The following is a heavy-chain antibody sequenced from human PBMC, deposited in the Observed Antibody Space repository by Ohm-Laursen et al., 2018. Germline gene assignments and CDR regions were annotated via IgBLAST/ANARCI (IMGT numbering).Heavy chain of an antibody. V-gene: IGHV3-21*04. CDR2: ISSSSSYI. J-gene: IGHJ4*02. CDR3: ARRSITGTTEFDY. Sequence: SLRLSCAASGFTFSSYSMNWVRQAPGKGLEWVSSISSSSSYIYYADSVKGRFTISRDNANKSLYLQMNSLRAEDTAVYYCARRSITGTTEFDYWGQGTLVTVSS. CDR1: GFTFSSYS. D-gene: IGHD1-7*01.